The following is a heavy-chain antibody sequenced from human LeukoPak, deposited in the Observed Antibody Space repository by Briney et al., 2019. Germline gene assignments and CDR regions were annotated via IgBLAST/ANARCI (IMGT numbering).Heavy chain of an antibody. J-gene: IGHJ4*02. CDR1: RHTFTVYH. CDR3: ASSGAVAGTLDY. CDR2: INPSGGST. Sequence: ASVKVSCKASRHTFTVYHVHWVRQAPGQGLEWMGIINPSGGSTTYAQKFQGRVTMTRDTSTSTVSMELSSLRSEDAAVYYCASSGAVAGTLDYWGQGTLVTVSS. V-gene: IGHV1-46*03. D-gene: IGHD6-19*01.